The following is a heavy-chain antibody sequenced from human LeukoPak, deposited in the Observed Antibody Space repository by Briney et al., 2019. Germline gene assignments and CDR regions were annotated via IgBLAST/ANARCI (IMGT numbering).Heavy chain of an antibody. V-gene: IGHV3-48*04. CDR3: ARGRSGDILTGYYHLYFDY. J-gene: IGHJ4*02. Sequence: GGSLRLSCAGSGFTFSSYWMHWVRQAPGKGLEWVSGISWNSGSIDYADSVKGRFTISRDNAKNSLFLQMSNLRAEDTAVYYCARGRSGDILTGYYHLYFDYWGQGTLVTVSS. CDR1: GFTFSSYW. D-gene: IGHD3-9*01. CDR2: ISWNSGSI.